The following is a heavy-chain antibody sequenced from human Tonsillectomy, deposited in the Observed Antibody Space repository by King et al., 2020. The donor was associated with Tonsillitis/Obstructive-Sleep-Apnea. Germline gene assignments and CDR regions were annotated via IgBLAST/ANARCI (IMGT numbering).Heavy chain of an antibody. J-gene: IGHJ3*02. CDR3: AKDLIIAVSGTPGDTFDI. CDR2: ISWNSGSM. Sequence: VQLVESGGDLVQPGRSLRLSCAASGFTFEDYAMYWVRQAPGKGLEWVSGISWNSGSMAYADSVKGRFTISRDNAKNSLYLQMNSLRAEDTALYYCAKDLIIAVSGTPGDTFDIWGQGTMVTVSS. V-gene: IGHV3-9*01. D-gene: IGHD6-19*01. CDR1: GFTFEDYA.